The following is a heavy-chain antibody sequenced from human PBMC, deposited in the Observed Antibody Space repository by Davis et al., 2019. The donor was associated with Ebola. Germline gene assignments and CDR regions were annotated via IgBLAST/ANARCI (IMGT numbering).Heavy chain of an antibody. Sequence: ASVKVSCKASGYTFTSYGISWVRQAPGQGLEWMGWISAYNGNTNYAQKLQGRITMTTEPSTSTAYMELRSLRSDETAVYYCARDAPLSSGYSSGWFDYWGQGTLVTVSS. D-gene: IGHD6-19*01. CDR1: GYTFTSYG. CDR2: ISAYNGNT. V-gene: IGHV1-18*01. CDR3: ARDAPLSSGYSSGWFDY. J-gene: IGHJ4*02.